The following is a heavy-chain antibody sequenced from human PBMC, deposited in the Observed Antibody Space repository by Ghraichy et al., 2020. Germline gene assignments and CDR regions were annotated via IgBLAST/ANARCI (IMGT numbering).Heavy chain of an antibody. Sequence: GESLNISCAASGFTFSSYAMSWVRQAPGKGLEWVSAISGSGGSTYYADSVKGRFTISRDNSKNTLYLQMNSLRAEDTAVYYCAKDYPLGVTTGYFDYWGQGTLVTVSS. CDR1: GFTFSSYA. CDR2: ISGSGGST. D-gene: IGHD4-11*01. CDR3: AKDYPLGVTTGYFDY. V-gene: IGHV3-23*01. J-gene: IGHJ4*02.